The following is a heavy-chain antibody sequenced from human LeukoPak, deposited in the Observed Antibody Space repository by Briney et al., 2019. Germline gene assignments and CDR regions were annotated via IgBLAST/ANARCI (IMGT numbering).Heavy chain of an antibody. CDR3: ARGGRSYGSGSYYTQYLDY. V-gene: IGHV4-59*01. J-gene: IGHJ4*02. CDR1: GGSFSGYS. D-gene: IGHD3-10*01. Sequence: PSETLSLTCAVNGGSFSGYSWSWIRQPPGKGLEWIGYIYYRGSTNYNPSLKSRVTISVDTSKNQFSLKLSSVTAADTAVYYCARGGRSYGSGSYYTQYLDYWGQGTLVTVSS. CDR2: IYYRGST.